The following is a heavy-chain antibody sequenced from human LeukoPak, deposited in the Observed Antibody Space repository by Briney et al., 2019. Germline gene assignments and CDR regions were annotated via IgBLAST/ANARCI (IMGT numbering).Heavy chain of an antibody. J-gene: IGHJ6*02. CDR3: ARVPPSGVWDV. D-gene: IGHD3-10*01. V-gene: IGHV4-61*02. Sequence: SETLSLTCTVSGGSISGINYYWTWIRQPAGKGLEWIGRIYTTGSSNYNPSLKTRVTISVDTSNNQFSLKLSSVTAADTAVYYCARVPPSGVWDVWGQGTTVTVSS. CDR2: IYTTGSS. CDR1: GGSISGINYY.